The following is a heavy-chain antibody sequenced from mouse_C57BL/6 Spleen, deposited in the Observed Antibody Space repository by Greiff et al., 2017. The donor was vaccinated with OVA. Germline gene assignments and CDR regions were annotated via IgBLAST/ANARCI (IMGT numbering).Heavy chain of an antibody. J-gene: IGHJ4*01. CDR1: GYSITSDY. Sequence: EVKLVESGPGLAKPSQTLSLTCSVTGYSITSDYWNWIRKFPGNKLEYMGYISYSGSTYYNPSLKSRISITRDTSKNQYYLQLNSVTTEDTATYYCARLYDGYYEGYAMDYWGQGTSVTVSS. CDR2: ISYSGST. CDR3: ARLYDGYYEGYAMDY. D-gene: IGHD2-3*01. V-gene: IGHV3-8*01.